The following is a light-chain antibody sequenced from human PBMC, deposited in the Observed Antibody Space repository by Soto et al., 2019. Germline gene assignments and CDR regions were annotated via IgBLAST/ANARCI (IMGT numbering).Light chain of an antibody. CDR3: EQYENYSRT. Sequence: DIHMTQSPSTLSAPVGDRVTITCRASQSVSSWLAWYQQKPGKAPMLLIYKASSLESGVPSRFSGSGSGTEFTLTISSLQPDDFATYYGEQYENYSRTFGQGTKVEIK. CDR1: QSVSSW. CDR2: KAS. J-gene: IGKJ1*01. V-gene: IGKV1-5*03.